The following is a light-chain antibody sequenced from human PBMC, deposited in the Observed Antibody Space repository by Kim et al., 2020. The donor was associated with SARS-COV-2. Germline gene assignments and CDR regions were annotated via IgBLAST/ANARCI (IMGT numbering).Light chain of an antibody. Sequence: QSVLTQPPSVSAAPGQKVTISCSGSSSNIGSNYLSWYQQLPGTAPKLLIYDDNKRPSGIPDRFSGSKSGTSATLAITGLQTGDEADYYCGTWDSSLSAVVFGGGTQLTVL. V-gene: IGLV1-51*01. CDR2: DDN. CDR1: SSNIGSNY. CDR3: GTWDSSLSAVV. J-gene: IGLJ2*01.